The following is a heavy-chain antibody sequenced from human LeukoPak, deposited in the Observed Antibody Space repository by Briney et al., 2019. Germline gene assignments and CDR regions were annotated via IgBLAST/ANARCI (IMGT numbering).Heavy chain of an antibody. CDR2: IYYSGST. CDR3: ARRTGGSYYINWFDP. V-gene: IGHV4-59*12. CDR1: GGSISSYY. J-gene: IGHJ5*02. Sequence: SETLSLTCTVSGGSISSYYWSWIRQPPGKGLEWIGYIYYSGSTNYNPSLKSRVTISVDTSKNQFSLKLSSVTAADTAVYYCARRTGGSYYINWFDPWGQGTLVTVSS. D-gene: IGHD1-26*01.